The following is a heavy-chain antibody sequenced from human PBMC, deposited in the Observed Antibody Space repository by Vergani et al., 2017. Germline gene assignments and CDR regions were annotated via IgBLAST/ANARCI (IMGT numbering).Heavy chain of an antibody. Sequence: EVQLVESGGGLVQPGGSLRLSCAASGFTFSSYSMNWVRQAPGKGLEWVSYISSSSSTIYYADSVKGRFTISRDNAKNSLYLQMNSLRAEDTAVYYCARDQHDFWSGYQIYYYYMDVWGKGTTVTVSS. CDR1: GFTFSSYS. J-gene: IGHJ6*03. D-gene: IGHD3-3*01. CDR2: ISSSSSTI. CDR3: ARDQHDFWSGYQIYYYYMDV. V-gene: IGHV3-48*04.